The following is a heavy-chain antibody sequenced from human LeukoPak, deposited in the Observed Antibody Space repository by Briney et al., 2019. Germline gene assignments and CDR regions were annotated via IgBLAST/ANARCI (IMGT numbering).Heavy chain of an antibody. J-gene: IGHJ5*02. CDR3: ARGNVWFLDWFDP. V-gene: IGHV4-61*02. CDR1: GDSISSGSYY. Sequence: PSETLSLTCTVSGDSISSGSYYWGWIRQPAGKGLEWIGRIYTNGSTNYNPSLKSRVTISVDTSKNQFSLNLHSVTAADTAVYYCARGNVWFLDWFDPWGQGTLVTVSS. D-gene: IGHD3-10*01. CDR2: IYTNGST.